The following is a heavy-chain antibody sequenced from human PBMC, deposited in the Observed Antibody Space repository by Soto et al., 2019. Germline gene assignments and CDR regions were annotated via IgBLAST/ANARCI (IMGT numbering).Heavy chain of an antibody. CDR2: INHLETT. J-gene: IGHJ4*02. Sequence: PSETLSLTCTVSGASITFGGYSWNGSRQTPGKGLEWIGYINHLETTFYNPSFESRLTLSIDRAKNQFSLKLHSMSAADRAVYFCARGGGSDSFDYWGQGILVTVSS. CDR1: GASITFGGYS. D-gene: IGHD1-26*01. CDR3: ARGGGSDSFDY. V-gene: IGHV4-30-2*01.